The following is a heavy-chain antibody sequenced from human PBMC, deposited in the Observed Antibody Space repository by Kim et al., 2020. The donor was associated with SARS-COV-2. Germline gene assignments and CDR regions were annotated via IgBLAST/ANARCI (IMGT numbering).Heavy chain of an antibody. V-gene: IGHV3-23*01. CDR1: GFTFSTHA. J-gene: IGHJ4*02. CDR3: AKREPNSSGYLTPMYGFDY. Sequence: GGSLRLSCAASGFTFSTHAMSWVRQAPGKGLEWVSGISSSGGDTYYADSVKGRFTISRDNSKNTLYLQMDSLRAEDTAVYHCAKREPNSSGYLTPMYGFDYWGQGTLVTVSS. CDR2: ISSSGGDT. D-gene: IGHD3-22*01.